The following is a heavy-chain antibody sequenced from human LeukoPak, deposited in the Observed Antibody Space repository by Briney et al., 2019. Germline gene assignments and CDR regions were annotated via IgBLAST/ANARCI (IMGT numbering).Heavy chain of an antibody. CDR2: INHRGTT. V-gene: IGHV4-34*01. CDR1: GDSFSGYY. D-gene: IGHD4-11*01. Sequence: SETLSLTCAVYGDSFSGYYWCWIRQPPGKGQEWIAEINHRGTTHYNPSLMSRVNISADTSKNHFSLNLDSVTAADTAVYYCARHSPTTQFDYWGQGTLVTVSS. CDR3: ARHSPTTQFDY. J-gene: IGHJ4*02.